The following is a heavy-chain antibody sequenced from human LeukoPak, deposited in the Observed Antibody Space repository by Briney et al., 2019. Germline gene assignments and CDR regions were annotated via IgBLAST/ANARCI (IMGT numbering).Heavy chain of an antibody. Sequence: SETQSLTCVVSGYSIRNGDYWGWIRQSPGKGLEWIASMYNSVSIHYNPSLKSRVTILVDTSKNEFSLKMRSVTAADTAVYYCARNSSSGFFDYWGQGTLATVSS. CDR2: MYNSVSI. CDR3: ARNSSSGFFDY. V-gene: IGHV4-38-2*01. CDR1: GYSIRNGDY. D-gene: IGHD6-6*01. J-gene: IGHJ4*02.